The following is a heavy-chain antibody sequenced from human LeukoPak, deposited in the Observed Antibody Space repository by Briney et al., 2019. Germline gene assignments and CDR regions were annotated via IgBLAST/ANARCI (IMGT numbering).Heavy chain of an antibody. V-gene: IGHV3-7*03. CDR2: INSDGSEG. J-gene: IGHJ6*02. CDR3: ARENPYYYGMDV. CDR1: GFTFSGFW. Sequence: QSGGSLRLSCAVSGFTFSGFWMSWSRQAPGKGLEWVASINSDGSEGYYADVVKGRFTISRDNSKNTLYLQMNSLRAEDTAVYYCARENPYYYGMDVWGQGTTVTVSS.